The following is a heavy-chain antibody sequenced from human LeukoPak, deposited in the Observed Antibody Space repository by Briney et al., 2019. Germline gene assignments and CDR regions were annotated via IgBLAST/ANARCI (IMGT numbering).Heavy chain of an antibody. J-gene: IGHJ5*02. CDR2: ISSSSYI. V-gene: IGHV3-21*01. CDR1: GFTFSSYS. CDR3: ARAGGIAAAGRRGGFDP. D-gene: IGHD6-13*01. Sequence: GGSLRLSCAASGFTFSSYSMNWVRQAPGKGLEWVSSISSSSYIYYADSVKGRFTISRDNAKNSLYLQMNSLRAEDTAVYYCARAGGIAAAGRRGGFDPWGQGTLVTVSS.